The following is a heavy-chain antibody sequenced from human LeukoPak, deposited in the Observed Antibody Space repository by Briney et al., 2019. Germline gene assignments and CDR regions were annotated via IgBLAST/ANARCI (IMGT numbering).Heavy chain of an antibody. V-gene: IGHV3-7*01. D-gene: IGHD1-26*01. CDR3: VRDSASRFSGSAPLY. J-gene: IGHJ4*02. CDR1: GFIFRSDW. CDR2: INHDVSEQ. Sequence: SGGTLRLSCAASGFIFRSDWMAWVRQAPRKGLEWVAQINHDVSEQTSVDPVEGRFTMSRDNAKHFLYLEINSLRVDDTCVYYCVRDSASRFSGSAPLYWGGGTLVTVSS.